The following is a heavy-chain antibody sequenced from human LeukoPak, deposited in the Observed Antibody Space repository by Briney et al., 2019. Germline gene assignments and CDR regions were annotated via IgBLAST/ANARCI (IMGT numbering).Heavy chain of an antibody. CDR2: IYSGGNT. J-gene: IGHJ4*02. V-gene: IGHV3-53*01. D-gene: IGHD2-21*02. Sequence: GGSLRLSCTVSGFTVSINSMSWVRQAPGKGLEWVSFIYSGGNTHYSDSVKGRFTISRDNSKNTLYLQMNSLRAEDTAVYFCANCDGDCYAPLHYWGQGTLVTVSS. CDR3: ANCDGDCYAPLHY. CDR1: GFTVSINS.